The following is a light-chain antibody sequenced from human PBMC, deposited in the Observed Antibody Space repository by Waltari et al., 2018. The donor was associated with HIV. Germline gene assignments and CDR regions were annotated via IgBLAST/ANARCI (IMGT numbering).Light chain of an antibody. V-gene: IGLV2-23*02. CDR1: SSDVGSYNL. CDR2: EVS. J-gene: IGLJ2*01. CDR3: CSYAGSSTPV. Sequence: QSALTQPASVSGSPGQSITIPCTGTSSDVGSYNLVSWYQQHPGKAPKPMIYEVSKRPSGVSNRFSGSKSGNTASLTISGLQAEDEADYYCCSYAGSSTPVFGGGTKLTVL.